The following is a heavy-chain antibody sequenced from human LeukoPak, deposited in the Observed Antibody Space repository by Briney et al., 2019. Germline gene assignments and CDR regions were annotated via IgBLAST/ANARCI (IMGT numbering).Heavy chain of an antibody. CDR1: GGSISSSNW. Sequence: PSETLSLTCAVSGGSISSSNWWSWVRQPPGKGLEWIGEIYHSGSTNYNPSLKSRVTISVDKSKNQFSLKLSSVTAADTAVYYCARDRCTNGVCYTVDCSGCSCYSYGMDVWAQGTTVTVSS. D-gene: IGHD2-8*01. J-gene: IGHJ6*02. CDR3: ARDRCTNGVCYTVDCSGCSCYSYGMDV. CDR2: IYHSGST. V-gene: IGHV4-4*02.